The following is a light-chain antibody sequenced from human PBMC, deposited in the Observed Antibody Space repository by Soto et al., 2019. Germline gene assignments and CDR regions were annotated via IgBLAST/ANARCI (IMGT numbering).Light chain of an antibody. Sequence: QSVLTQPPPASGTPGQGGTISFSGSGSNIGSNAVNWYQQLPGTAPKLLIYTNNQRPSGVPDRFSGSKSGTSGSLAISGLQSEDEADYYCAAWDDSLSGYVFGTGTRSPS. CDR3: AAWDDSLSGYV. CDR1: GSNIGSNA. J-gene: IGLJ1*01. CDR2: TNN. V-gene: IGLV1-44*01.